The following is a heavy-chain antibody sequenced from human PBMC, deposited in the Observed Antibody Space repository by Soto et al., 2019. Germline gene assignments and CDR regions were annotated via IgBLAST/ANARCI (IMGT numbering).Heavy chain of an antibody. CDR2: IIPILGIA. D-gene: IGHD2-2*01. J-gene: IGHJ4*01. CDR1: GGTFSSYT. CDR3: ARDDCISTSCYLEYFDY. V-gene: IGHV1-69*04. Sequence: SVKVSCKASGGTFSSYTISWVRQAPGQGLEWMGRIIPILGIANYAQKFQGRVTITADKSTSTAYMELRSLRSDDTAVYYCARDDCISTSCYLEYFDYWGQ.